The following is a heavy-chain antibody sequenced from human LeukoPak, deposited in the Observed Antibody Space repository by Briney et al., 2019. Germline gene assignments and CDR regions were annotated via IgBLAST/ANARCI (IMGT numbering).Heavy chain of an antibody. CDR1: GGSISSYY. D-gene: IGHD3-3*01. CDR2: IYYSGST. Sequence: SETLSLTCTVSGGSISSYYWGWIRQPPGKGLEWIGSIYYSGSTYYNPSLKSRVTISVDTSKNQFSLKLSSVTAADTAVYYCARHYDGITIFGVVNGWFDPWGQGTLVTVSS. V-gene: IGHV4-39*01. CDR3: ARHYDGITIFGVVNGWFDP. J-gene: IGHJ5*02.